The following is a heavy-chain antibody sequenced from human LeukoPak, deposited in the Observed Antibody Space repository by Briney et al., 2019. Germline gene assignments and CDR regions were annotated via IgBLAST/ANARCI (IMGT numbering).Heavy chain of an antibody. CDR1: GFTFSTYW. D-gene: IGHD3-10*02. CDR3: AELGITMIGGV. V-gene: IGHV3-7*01. Sequence: GGPLRLSCAASGFTFSTYWMSWVRQAPGKGLEWVANINQDGSEKYYVDSVKGRFTISRDNAKNSLYLQMNSLRAEDTAVYYCAELGITMIGGVWGKGTTVTISS. CDR2: INQDGSEK. J-gene: IGHJ6*04.